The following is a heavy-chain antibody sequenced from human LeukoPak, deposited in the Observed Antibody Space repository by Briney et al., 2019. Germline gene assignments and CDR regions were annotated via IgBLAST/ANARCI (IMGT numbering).Heavy chain of an antibody. CDR3: AKDPNHVEMATTQPY. D-gene: IGHD5-24*01. V-gene: IGHV3-30*02. Sequence: PGGSLRLSCAASGFTFSSYGMHWVRQAPGKGLEWVAFIRYDGSNKYYADSVKGRFTISRDNSKNTLYLQMNSLRAEDTAVYYCAKDPNHVEMATTQPYWGQGTLVTVSS. CDR1: GFTFSSYG. J-gene: IGHJ4*02. CDR2: IRYDGSNK.